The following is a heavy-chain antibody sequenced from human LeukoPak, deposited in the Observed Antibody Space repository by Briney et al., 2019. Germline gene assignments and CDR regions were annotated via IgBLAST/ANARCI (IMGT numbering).Heavy chain of an antibody. V-gene: IGHV4-59*01. CDR2: FYSSGST. CDR1: GGSISTYY. CDR3: ARTDKRGYFFGFDV. J-gene: IGHJ6*02. D-gene: IGHD3-10*01. Sequence: SETLSLTCTVSGGSISTYYWIWIRQPPGKELEWIGYFYSSGSTSYNSSLKSRVTISVDTSKNQFSLKLTSVTAADTAVYYCARTDKRGYFFGFDVWGQGTPVTVSS.